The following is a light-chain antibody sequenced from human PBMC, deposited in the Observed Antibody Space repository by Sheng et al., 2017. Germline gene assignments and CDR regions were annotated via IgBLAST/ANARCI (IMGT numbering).Light chain of an antibody. V-gene: IGKV3-20*01. CDR3: HHYGASSQT. CDR2: GAS. J-gene: IGKJ1*01. CDR1: QTVSSSY. Sequence: EIVLTQSPGTLSLSAGDRATLSCRASQTVSSSYLAWYQQKPGQAPRLLIYGASSRATGIPDRFSGSGSGTDFTLTISRLEPDDFAMYYCHHYGASSQTFGQGTKVEIK.